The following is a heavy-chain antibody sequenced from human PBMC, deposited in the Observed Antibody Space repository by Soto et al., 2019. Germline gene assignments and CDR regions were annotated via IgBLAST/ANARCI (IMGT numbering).Heavy chain of an antibody. J-gene: IGHJ4*02. CDR2: IYYSGST. V-gene: IGHV4-59*01. CDR1: GGSISSYY. Sequence: ASETLSLTCTVSGGSISSYYWSWIRQPPGKGLEWIGYIYYSGSTNYNPSLKSRVTISVDTSKNQFSLKLSSVTAADTAVYYCARDLGTPGIDYWGQGTLVTVSS. CDR3: ARDLGTPGIDY.